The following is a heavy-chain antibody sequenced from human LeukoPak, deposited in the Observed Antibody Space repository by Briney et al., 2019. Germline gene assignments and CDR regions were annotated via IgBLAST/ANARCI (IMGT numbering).Heavy chain of an antibody. D-gene: IGHD2-21*01. CDR1: GFTFSSYE. J-gene: IGHJ5*02. CDR3: ARLWGLQPDWFGP. Sequence: PGGSLRLSCAASGFTFSSYEMNWVRQAPGKGLEWVSYISSGGTTIYYADSVRGRFTISRDNSRKSLYLQMNTLRAEDTAVYYCARLWGLQPDWFGPWGQGTLVTVSS. CDR2: ISSGGTTI. V-gene: IGHV3-48*03.